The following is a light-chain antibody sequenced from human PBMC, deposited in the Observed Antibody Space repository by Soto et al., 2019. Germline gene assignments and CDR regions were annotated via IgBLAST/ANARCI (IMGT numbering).Light chain of an antibody. V-gene: IGLV2-14*03. Sequence: QSVLTQPASASGSPGQSITISCTGASSDVGIYNYVSWYQQQPGRAPKLMIFDVSTRPSGISNRFSGSKSGDTASLTISGLQAEDEADYYCSSYASSSALVVFGGGTQLTVL. CDR1: SSDVGIYNY. CDR3: SSYASSSALVV. CDR2: DVS. J-gene: IGLJ2*01.